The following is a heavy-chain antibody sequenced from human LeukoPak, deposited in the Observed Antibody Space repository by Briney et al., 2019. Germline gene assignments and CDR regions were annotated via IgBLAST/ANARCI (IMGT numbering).Heavy chain of an antibody. Sequence: GGSLRLSCAASGFTVSSNYMSWVRQAPGKGLEWLSVIYSGGSTYYADSVKGRFTISRDNSKNTLYLQMNSLRAEDTAVYYCASQLRYYYDSSGYQDYWGQGTLVTVSS. CDR1: GFTVSSNY. J-gene: IGHJ4*02. CDR2: IYSGGST. D-gene: IGHD3-22*01. CDR3: ASQLRYYYDSSGYQDY. V-gene: IGHV3-53*01.